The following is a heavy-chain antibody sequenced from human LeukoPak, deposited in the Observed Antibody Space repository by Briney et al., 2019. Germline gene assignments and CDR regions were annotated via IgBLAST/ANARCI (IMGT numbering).Heavy chain of an antibody. V-gene: IGHV3-21*01. Sequence: PGGSLRLSCAASGFTFSSYSMNWVRQAPGKGLEWVSSISSSSSYIYYADLVKGRFTISRDNAKNSLYLQMNSLRAEDTAVYYCARGVTYYYDSSGYYSFDYWGQGTLVTVSS. D-gene: IGHD3-22*01. J-gene: IGHJ4*02. CDR1: GFTFSSYS. CDR3: ARGVTYYYDSSGYYSFDY. CDR2: ISSSSSYI.